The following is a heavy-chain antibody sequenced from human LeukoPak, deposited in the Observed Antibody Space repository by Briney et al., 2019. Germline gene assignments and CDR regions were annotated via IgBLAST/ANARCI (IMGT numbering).Heavy chain of an antibody. CDR2: ISWNSGSI. CDR1: GFTFDDYA. D-gene: IGHD3-22*01. CDR3: AKPHPNYYDSSGYIDY. V-gene: IGHV3-9*01. Sequence: GGSLRLSCAASGFTFDDYAMHWVRQAPGKGLEWVSGISWNSGSIGYADSVKGRFTISRDNAKNSLYLQMNSLRAEDTAVYYCAKPHPNYYDSSGYIDYWGQGTLVTVSS. J-gene: IGHJ4*02.